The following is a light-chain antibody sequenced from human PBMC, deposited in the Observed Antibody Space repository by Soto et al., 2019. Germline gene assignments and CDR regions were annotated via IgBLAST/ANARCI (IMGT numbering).Light chain of an antibody. V-gene: IGLV2-14*01. CDR1: SSDVGGYNY. Sequence: QSALTQPASVSGSPGQSITISCTGTSSDVGGYNYVSWYQHHPGKAPKLMIYEVSNRPSGVSNRFSGSKSGNTASLTIPGLQPEDEADYYCSSYTSGSSVVFGGGTKLTVL. CDR3: SSYTSGSSVV. J-gene: IGLJ2*01. CDR2: EVS.